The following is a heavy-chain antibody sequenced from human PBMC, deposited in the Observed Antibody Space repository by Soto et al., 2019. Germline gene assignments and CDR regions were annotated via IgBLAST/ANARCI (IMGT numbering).Heavy chain of an antibody. Sequence: PGGSLRLSCAASGFTFSSYAMSWVRQAPGEGLEWVSAISGSGGSTYYADSVKGRFTISRDNSKNTLYLQMNSLRAEDTAVYYCAKGVDSGYDFFSYYYYMDVWGKGTTVTVSS. CDR2: ISGSGGST. J-gene: IGHJ6*03. CDR3: AKGVDSGYDFFSYYYYMDV. D-gene: IGHD5-12*01. CDR1: GFTFSSYA. V-gene: IGHV3-23*01.